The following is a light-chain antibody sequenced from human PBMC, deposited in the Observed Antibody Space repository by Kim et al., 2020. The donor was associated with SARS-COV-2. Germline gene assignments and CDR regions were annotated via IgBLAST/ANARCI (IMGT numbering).Light chain of an antibody. CDR2: DAS. V-gene: IGKV3-11*01. J-gene: IGKJ1*01. Sequence: LSPGESATLPGRASQSIDSYLAWYQQRPGQPPRLLIYDASNRATGVPARFSGSGSGTDFTLSISSLEPEDFAVYYCQQRTTWPPWTFGQGTKLEI. CDR3: QQRTTWPPWT. CDR1: QSIDSY.